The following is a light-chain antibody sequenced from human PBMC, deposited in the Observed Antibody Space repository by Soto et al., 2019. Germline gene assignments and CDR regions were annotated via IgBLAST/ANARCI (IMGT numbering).Light chain of an antibody. Sequence: QSALTQPASVSGSPGQSITISCTGTSSDIGAYNYVSWFQQYPGKAPKLMIYNVNNRPSGISTRFSGSKSGNTASLTISGLQAEDEADYYCASYSVTAIDVFGGGTKVTVL. CDR3: ASYSVTAIDV. CDR2: NVN. J-gene: IGLJ2*01. V-gene: IGLV2-14*03. CDR1: SSDIGAYNY.